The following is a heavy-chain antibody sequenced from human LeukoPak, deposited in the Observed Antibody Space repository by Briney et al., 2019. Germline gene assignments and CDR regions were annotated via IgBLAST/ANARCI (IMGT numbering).Heavy chain of an antibody. CDR3: AREDRYDFWSGFYYMDV. J-gene: IGHJ6*03. V-gene: IGHV4-38-2*02. D-gene: IGHD3-3*01. CDR1: GYSISSGYY. CDR2: IYHSGST. Sequence: SETLSLTCTVSGYSISSGYYWGWIRQPPGKGLEWIGSIYHSGSTYYNPSLKSRVTISVDTSKNQFSLKLSSVTAADTAVYYCAREDRYDFWSGFYYMDVWGKGTTVTVSS.